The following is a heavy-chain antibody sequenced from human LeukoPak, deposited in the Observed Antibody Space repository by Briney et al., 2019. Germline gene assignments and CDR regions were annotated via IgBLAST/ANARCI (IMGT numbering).Heavy chain of an antibody. Sequence: GASLRLSCAASGFTFSSYAMSRVRQAPGKGLEWVSAISGSGGSTYYADSVKGRFTISRDNSKNTLYLQMNSLRAEDTAVYYCAKWNKRWLQLSFLDYWGQGTLVTVSS. D-gene: IGHD5-24*01. CDR2: ISGSGGST. CDR1: GFTFSSYA. V-gene: IGHV3-23*01. J-gene: IGHJ4*02. CDR3: AKWNKRWLQLSFLDY.